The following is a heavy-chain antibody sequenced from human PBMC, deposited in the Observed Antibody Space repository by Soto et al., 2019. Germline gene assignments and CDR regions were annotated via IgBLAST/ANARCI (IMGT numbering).Heavy chain of an antibody. CDR2: ISSDGNDK. Sequence: QVQLVESGGGVVQPGRSLRLSCVASGFTLSSYVMWWVRQAPGKGLEWVAAISSDGNDKYYTDSVKGRFTISRDNSKDTLELQMNSLKVGETAVYYCVREVGSSGSCGGFDPWGQGTLVTVSS. CDR3: VREVGSSGSCGGFDP. J-gene: IGHJ5*02. D-gene: IGHD6-19*01. CDR1: GFTLSSYV. V-gene: IGHV3-30-3*01.